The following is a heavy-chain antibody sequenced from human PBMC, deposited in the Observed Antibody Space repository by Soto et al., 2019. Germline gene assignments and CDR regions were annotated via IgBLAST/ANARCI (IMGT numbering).Heavy chain of an antibody. V-gene: IGHV1-8*01. CDR2: MNPNSGNT. CDR3: ARIGDYGTRGYFQH. Sequence: ASVKGSCKASGYTLPRFDIKWGRQALGQGLEWMGWMNPNSGNTGYAQKFQGRVTMTRNTSISTAYMELSSLRSEDTAVYYCARIGDYGTRGYFQHWGQGTLVTSPQ. J-gene: IGHJ1*01. D-gene: IGHD4-17*01. CDR1: GYTLPRFD.